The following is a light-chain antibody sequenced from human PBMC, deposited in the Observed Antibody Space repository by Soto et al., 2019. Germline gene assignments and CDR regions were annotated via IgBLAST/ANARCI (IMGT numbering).Light chain of an antibody. CDR2: KAS. V-gene: IGKV1-5*03. Sequence: DIQMTQSPSTLSASVGDRVTITCRASQRFGTWLAWNQKKPGKAPKLLIYKASSLESGVPSRFSGSGSGTEFTLTISSLQPDDFATYYCQQFNNYPWTFGQGTRVEIK. CDR3: QQFNNYPWT. CDR1: QRFGTW. J-gene: IGKJ1*01.